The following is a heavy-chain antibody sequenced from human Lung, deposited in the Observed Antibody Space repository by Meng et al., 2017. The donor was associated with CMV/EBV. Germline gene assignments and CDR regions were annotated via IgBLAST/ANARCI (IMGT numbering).Heavy chain of an antibody. D-gene: IGHD6-6*01. J-gene: IGHJ4*02. V-gene: IGHV4-39*01. CDR3: ARPIYSSSSFDY. CDR2: IYYSGST. CDR1: GGSISSSSYY. Sequence: SETLSLXCTVSGGSISSSSYYWGWIRQPPGKGLEWIGSIYYSGSTYYNPSLKSRATISVDTSKNQFSLKLSSVTAADTAVYYCARPIYSSSSFDYWGQGTLVTVSS.